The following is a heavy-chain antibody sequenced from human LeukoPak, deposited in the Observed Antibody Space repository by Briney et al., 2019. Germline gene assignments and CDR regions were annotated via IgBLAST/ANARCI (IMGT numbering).Heavy chain of an antibody. D-gene: IGHD2-2*01. CDR1: GDGVSSNSAA. Sequence: SQTLSLTCAISGDGVSSNSAAWNWIRQSPSRGLEWLGRTYYRSKWYNEYAVSVTSRITINPDTSKNQFSLHLNSVTPEDTAVYYCARDYYCSSFSCSFDYWGQGTLVTVSS. V-gene: IGHV6-1*01. CDR3: ARDYYCSSFSCSFDY. J-gene: IGHJ4*02. CDR2: TYYRSKWYN.